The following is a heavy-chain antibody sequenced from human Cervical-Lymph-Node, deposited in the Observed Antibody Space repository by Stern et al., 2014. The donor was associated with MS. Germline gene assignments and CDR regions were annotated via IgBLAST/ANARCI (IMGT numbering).Heavy chain of an antibody. CDR1: GFTFSSHG. CDR3: AKDRGYNWNDHRYNGMDV. CDR2: IWFDGSNK. Sequence: VQLVESGGGVVQPGRSLRLSCAASGFTFSSHGMHWVRQAPGKGREWGAVIWFDGSNKYYADSVKGRFTISRDNSKNTLYLQMNSLRAEDTAVYYCAKDRGYNWNDHRYNGMDVWGQGTTVTVSS. V-gene: IGHV3-33*06. J-gene: IGHJ6*02. D-gene: IGHD1-20*01.